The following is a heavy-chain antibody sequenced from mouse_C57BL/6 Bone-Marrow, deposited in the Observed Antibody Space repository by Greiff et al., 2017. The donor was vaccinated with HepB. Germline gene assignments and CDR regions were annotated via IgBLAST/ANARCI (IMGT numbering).Heavy chain of an antibody. CDR2: IDPSDSET. Sequence: QVHVKQPGAELVRPGSSVKLSCKASGYTFTSYWMHWVKQRPIQGLEWIGNIDPSDSETHYNQKFKDKATLTVDKSSSTAYMHLSSLTSEDSAVYYCARSRAYYSNYVGFDYWGQGTTLTVSS. J-gene: IGHJ2*01. D-gene: IGHD2-5*01. CDR1: GYTFTSYW. V-gene: IGHV1-52*01. CDR3: ARSRAYYSNYVGFDY.